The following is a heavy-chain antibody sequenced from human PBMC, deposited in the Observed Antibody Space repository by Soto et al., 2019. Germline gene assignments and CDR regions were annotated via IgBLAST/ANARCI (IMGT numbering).Heavy chain of an antibody. CDR3: ARSYGSGSYQNYYYYYGMDV. D-gene: IGHD3-10*01. Sequence: SVKVSCKASGGTFSSYAISWVRQAPGQGLEWMGGIIPIFGTANYAQKFQGRVTITADESTSTAYMELSSLRSEDTAVYYCARSYGSGSYQNYYYYYGMDVWGQGTTVTVSS. CDR1: GGTFSSYA. J-gene: IGHJ6*02. V-gene: IGHV1-69*13. CDR2: IIPIFGTA.